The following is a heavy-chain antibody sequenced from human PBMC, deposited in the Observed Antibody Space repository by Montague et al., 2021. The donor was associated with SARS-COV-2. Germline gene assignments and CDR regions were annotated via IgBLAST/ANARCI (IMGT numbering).Heavy chain of an antibody. D-gene: IGHD4-11*01. J-gene: IGHJ5*02. CDR1: CRSISTDND. CDR3: ASQVAYLDYFDP. Sequence: SETLSLTCTVSCRSISTDNDWGCIRQPPARGLQWIGSIHHSGNTYYNPSLKSRLTISIDTSKNQFSLKLTSLTAADTAAYYCASQVAYLDYFDPWGQGTLVTVSS. V-gene: IGHV4-38-2*02. CDR2: IHHSGNT.